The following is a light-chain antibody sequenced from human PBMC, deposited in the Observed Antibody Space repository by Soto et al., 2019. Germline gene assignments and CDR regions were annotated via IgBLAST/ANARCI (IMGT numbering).Light chain of an antibody. Sequence: EIVMTQSPATLFVSPGERATLSCRASQSVSSNLAWYQQKPGQAPRLLIYGASTRATGIPARFSGSGSGTEFTLTISSLQSEDFAVYYCQQAGTFGPGTKVDIK. CDR3: QQAGT. CDR2: GAS. V-gene: IGKV3-15*01. CDR1: QSVSSN. J-gene: IGKJ3*01.